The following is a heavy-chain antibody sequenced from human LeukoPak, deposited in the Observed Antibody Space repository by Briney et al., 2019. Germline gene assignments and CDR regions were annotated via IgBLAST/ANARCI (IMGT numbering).Heavy chain of an antibody. V-gene: IGHV3-11*01. CDR3: AIVAEPPHYDYVWGSYRYSYFDF. D-gene: IGHD3-16*02. J-gene: IGHJ4*02. Sequence: GGSLRLSCAASGFTFSDYYMSWVRQAPGKGLEWVSYTSRSGDTKYYADSVRGRFAISRDNAKNSLYLQMNSLRAEDTAVYYCAIVAEPPHYDYVWGSYRYSYFDFWGQGTLVPVSS. CDR2: TSRSGDTK. CDR1: GFTFSDYY.